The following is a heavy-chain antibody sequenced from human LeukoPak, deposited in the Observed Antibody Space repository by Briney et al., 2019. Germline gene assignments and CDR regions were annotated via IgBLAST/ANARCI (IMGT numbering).Heavy chain of an antibody. Sequence: GGSLRLSCAASGFTFSSYGMHWVRQAPGKGLEWVAFIRYDGSNKYYADSVKGRFTISGDNSKNTLYLQMNSLRAEDTAVYYCAKLADGDQVVITQKAIDYWGQGTLVTVSS. V-gene: IGHV3-30*02. J-gene: IGHJ4*02. CDR1: GFTFSSYG. CDR2: IRYDGSNK. CDR3: AKLADGDQVVITQKAIDY. D-gene: IGHD3-22*01.